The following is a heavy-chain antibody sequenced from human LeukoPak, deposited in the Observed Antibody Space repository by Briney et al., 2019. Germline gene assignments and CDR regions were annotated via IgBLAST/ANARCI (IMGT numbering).Heavy chain of an antibody. CDR3: AKDRGRPRVATTLYYFDY. CDR1: GFTFSGYG. V-gene: IGHV3-33*06. Sequence: GGSLRLSCAASGFTFSGYGMHWVRQAPGKGLGWVAVILYDGSNQYYADSVKGRFTISRDNPKNTLYLQMNSLRAEDTAVYYCAKDRGRPRVATTLYYFDYWGQGTLVTVSS. CDR2: ILYDGSNQ. D-gene: IGHD5-12*01. J-gene: IGHJ4*02.